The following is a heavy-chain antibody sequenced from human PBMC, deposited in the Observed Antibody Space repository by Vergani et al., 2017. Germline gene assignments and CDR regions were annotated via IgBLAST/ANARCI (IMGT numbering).Heavy chain of an antibody. J-gene: IGHJ4*02. CDR2: ISAYNGNT. V-gene: IGHV1-18*01. CDR1: GYTFTSYG. D-gene: IGHD2-8*01. CDR3: ARAEGIREYCPNGVCYQTRNFDY. Sequence: QVQLVQSGAEVKKPGASVKVSCKASGYTFTSYGISWVRQAPGQGLEWMGRISAYNGNTIYVQKLQGRVTMTTDTSTSTAYMELRSLRSDDTAVYYCARAEGIREYCPNGVCYQTRNFDYWGQGTLVTVSS.